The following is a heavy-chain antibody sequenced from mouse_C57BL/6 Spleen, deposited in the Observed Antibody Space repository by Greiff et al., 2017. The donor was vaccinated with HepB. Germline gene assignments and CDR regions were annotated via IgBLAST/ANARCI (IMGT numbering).Heavy chain of an antibody. V-gene: IGHV14-1*01. D-gene: IGHD3-2*02. Sequence: VQLQQSGAELVRPGASVKLSCTASGFNIKDYYMHWVKQRPEQGLEWIGRIDPEDGDTEYAPKFQGKATMTADTSSNTAYLQLSSLTSEDTAVYYCTPLDSSGYGFAYWGQGTLVTVSA. CDR1: GFNIKDYY. CDR3: TPLDSSGYGFAY. J-gene: IGHJ3*01. CDR2: IDPEDGDT.